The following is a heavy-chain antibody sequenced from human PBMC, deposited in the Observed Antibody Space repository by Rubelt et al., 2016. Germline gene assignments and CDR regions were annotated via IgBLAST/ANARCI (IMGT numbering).Heavy chain of an antibody. V-gene: IGHV4-34*01. CDR1: GGSFSGYS. CDR2: IDHSGNT. J-gene: IGHJ4*02. Sequence: QVQLQQWGAGLVKPSETLSLTCAVYGGSFSGYSWTWIRQPPGKGLEWLGEIDHSGNTDYIPSLKSRVSISVDTSKKQISRERGADTGADTAVDSWARHGTGRFRFDFWGQGGPVTVST. D-gene: IGHD3/OR15-3a*01. CDR3: ARHGTGRFRFDF.